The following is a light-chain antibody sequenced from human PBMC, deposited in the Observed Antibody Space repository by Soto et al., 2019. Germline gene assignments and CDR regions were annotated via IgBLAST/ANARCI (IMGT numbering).Light chain of an antibody. CDR3: AAWDDSLSGYV. CDR1: SSNIGSDY. V-gene: IGLV1-47*01. J-gene: IGLJ1*01. Sequence: QAALTKPLSANGTPGQRRTISCSGSSSNIGSDYVYWYQQFPGTAPKLLIYRNNQRPSGVPDRFSGSKSGTSASLAISGLRSEDEADYYCAAWDDSLSGYVFGTGTNVTVL. CDR2: RNN.